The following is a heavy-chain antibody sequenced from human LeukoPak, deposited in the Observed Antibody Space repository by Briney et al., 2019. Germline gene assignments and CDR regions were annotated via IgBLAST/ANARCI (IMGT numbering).Heavy chain of an antibody. CDR2: IYTSGST. CDR3: ARAVDRTSWYFDP. Sequence: SETLSLTCTVSGGSISSGGYYWRWIRQPAGKGLEGIGRIYTSGSTNYNPSLKSRVTISADTSKNQFSLKLSSVTAADTAVYYCARAVDRTSWYFDPWGRGTLVTVSS. D-gene: IGHD1-1*01. CDR1: GGSISSGGYY. J-gene: IGHJ2*01. V-gene: IGHV4-61*02.